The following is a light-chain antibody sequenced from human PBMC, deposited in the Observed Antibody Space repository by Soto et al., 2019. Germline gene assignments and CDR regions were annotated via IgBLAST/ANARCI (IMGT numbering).Light chain of an antibody. CDR3: QQTYSTPSTWT. Sequence: DIQMTQSPSSLSASVGDRVTITCRASQTISSYLNWYQQTPGRAPKLLIYAASSLQGGVPSRFSGSGSGTDFTLTISSLQPEDFATFYCQQTYSTPSTWTFGQGTKVEI. J-gene: IGKJ1*01. V-gene: IGKV1-39*01. CDR1: QTISSY. CDR2: AAS.